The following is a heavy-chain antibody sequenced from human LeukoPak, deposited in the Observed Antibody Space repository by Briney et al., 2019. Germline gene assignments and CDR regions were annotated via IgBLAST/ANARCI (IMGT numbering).Heavy chain of an antibody. D-gene: IGHD5-12*01. V-gene: IGHV1-18*01. CDR3: ARDSWARAYDIDL. CDR2: ISVDNGNT. CDR1: GFTFTNYA. Sequence: ASVKVSCKASGFTFTNYAISWVRQAPGQGLEWLAWISVDNGNTNYIRNLQGRVTLTTDTSTSTAYMELRNLRSDDTAVYYCARDSWARAYDIDLWGQGTLVTVSS. J-gene: IGHJ5*02.